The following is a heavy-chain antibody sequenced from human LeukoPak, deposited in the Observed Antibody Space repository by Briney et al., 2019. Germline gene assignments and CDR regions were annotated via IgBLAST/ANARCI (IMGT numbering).Heavy chain of an antibody. Sequence: ASVKVSCKASGGTVRRYAINWVRQAPGQGLEWMGGIIPIFGSTNYAQKFQGRVTITADEPTSTAYMELSSLRSEDTAMYYCARSMEVVIITYAFDVWGQGTMVTVSS. J-gene: IGHJ3*01. CDR2: IIPIFGST. D-gene: IGHD3-22*01. V-gene: IGHV1-69*13. CDR1: GGTVRRYA. CDR3: ARSMEVVIITYAFDV.